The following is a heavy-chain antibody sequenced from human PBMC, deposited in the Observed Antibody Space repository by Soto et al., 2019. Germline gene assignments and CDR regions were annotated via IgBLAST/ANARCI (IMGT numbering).Heavy chain of an antibody. CDR3: ARDSTGLVTTISDY. CDR1: GFTFSSYG. Sequence: PGGSLRLSCAASGFTFSSYGMHWVRQAPGKWLEWVAVIWYDGSNKYYADSVKGRFTISRDNSKNTLYLQMNSLRAEDTAVYYCARDSTGLVTTISDYWGQGTLVNVSS. V-gene: IGHV3-33*01. J-gene: IGHJ4*02. CDR2: IWYDGSNK. D-gene: IGHD5-12*01.